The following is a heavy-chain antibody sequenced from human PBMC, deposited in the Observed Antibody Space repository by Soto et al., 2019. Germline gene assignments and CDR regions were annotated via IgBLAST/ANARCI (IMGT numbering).Heavy chain of an antibody. CDR2: FDPEDGET. D-gene: IGHD6-19*01. V-gene: IGHV1-24*01. J-gene: IGHJ3*02. CDR1: GYTLTELS. Sequence: ASVKVSCKVSGYTLTELSMHWVRQAPGKGLEWMGGFDPEDGETIYAQKFQGRVTMTEDTSTDTAYMELSSLRSEDTAVYYCATDGIAVAGIWYAFDIWGQGTMVTVSS. CDR3: ATDGIAVAGIWYAFDI.